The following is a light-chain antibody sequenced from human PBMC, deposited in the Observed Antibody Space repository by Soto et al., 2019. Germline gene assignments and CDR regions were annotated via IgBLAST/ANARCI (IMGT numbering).Light chain of an antibody. CDR2: DVN. CDR3: NSYTSSRTHVV. CDR1: NSDVGGYNY. Sequence: QSALTQPASVSGSPGQSITISCTGTNSDVGGYNYVSWYQQHPGKAPKLMIYDVNNRPSGVSNRFSGSKSGNTASLTISGLQAEDEADYYCNSYTSSRTHVVFGGGTQLTVL. V-gene: IGLV2-14*01. J-gene: IGLJ2*01.